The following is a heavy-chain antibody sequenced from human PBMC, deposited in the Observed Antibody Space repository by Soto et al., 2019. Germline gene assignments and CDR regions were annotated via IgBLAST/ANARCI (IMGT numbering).Heavy chain of an antibody. CDR3: ARAGQYYDSSGYAN. Sequence: ASVKVSCKASGYSFATSGISWVRQAPGQGLEWMGWISAYNGNTNYDQKLQDRVTMTTDTSTSTAYLELRNLRSDDTAVYYCARAGQYYDSSGYANWGQGTLVTVSS. CDR2: ISAYNGNT. J-gene: IGHJ4*02. V-gene: IGHV1-18*01. D-gene: IGHD3-22*01. CDR1: GYSFATSG.